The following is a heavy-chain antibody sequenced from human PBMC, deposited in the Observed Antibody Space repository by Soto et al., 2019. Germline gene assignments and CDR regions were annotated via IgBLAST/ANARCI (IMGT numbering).Heavy chain of an antibody. CDR3: ARAGQYYDSSGYAN. Sequence: ASVKVSCKASGYSFATSGISWVRQAPGQGLEWMGWISAYNGNTNYDQKLQDRVTMTTDTSTSTAYLELRNLRSDDTAVYYCARAGQYYDSSGYANWGQGTLVTVSS. CDR2: ISAYNGNT. J-gene: IGHJ4*02. V-gene: IGHV1-18*01. D-gene: IGHD3-22*01. CDR1: GYSFATSG.